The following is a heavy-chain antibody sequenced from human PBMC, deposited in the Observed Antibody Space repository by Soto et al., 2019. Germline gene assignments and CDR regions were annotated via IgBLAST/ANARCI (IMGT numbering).Heavy chain of an antibody. CDR2: IYDSGST. V-gene: IGHV4-31*03. J-gene: IGHJ6*02. CDR3: ARGFLEWLSHPYYGMDV. CDR1: GSSISIGGYY. Sequence: SETLSLTCTVSGSSISIGGYYWSWIRQHPGKGLEWIGYIYDSGSTYYNPSLESRVTISVDTSKNQFSLKLSSVTAADTAVYYCARGFLEWLSHPYYGMDVWGQGTTVTVAS. D-gene: IGHD3-3*01.